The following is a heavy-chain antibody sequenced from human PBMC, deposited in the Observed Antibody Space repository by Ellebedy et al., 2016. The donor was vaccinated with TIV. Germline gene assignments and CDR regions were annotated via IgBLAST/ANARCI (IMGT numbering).Heavy chain of an antibody. CDR1: GFTVNNNY. CDR3: VGGPLGIRK. D-gene: IGHD3-16*01. Sequence: PGGSLRLSCAASGFTVNNNYMSWVRQAPGKGLEWVSVIYSGGGISYLGSVRGRLTISRDNPKNTVYLQMNSLRAEDTAVYFCVGGPLGIRKWGPGTLVTVSS. CDR2: IYSGGGI. J-gene: IGHJ4*02. V-gene: IGHV3-53*01.